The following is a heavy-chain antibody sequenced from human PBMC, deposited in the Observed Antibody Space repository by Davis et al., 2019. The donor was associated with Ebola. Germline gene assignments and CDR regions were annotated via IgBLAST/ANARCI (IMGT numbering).Heavy chain of an antibody. Sequence: PGGSLRLSCAASGFTFSSYAMSWVRQAPGKGLEWVSAISGSGGSTYYADSVKGRFTISRDNSKNTLYLQMNSLRAEDTAVYYCARGDKLLSYGMDVWGKGTTVTVSS. D-gene: IGHD2-15*01. CDR3: ARGDKLLSYGMDV. V-gene: IGHV3-23*01. CDR2: ISGSGGST. CDR1: GFTFSSYA. J-gene: IGHJ6*04.